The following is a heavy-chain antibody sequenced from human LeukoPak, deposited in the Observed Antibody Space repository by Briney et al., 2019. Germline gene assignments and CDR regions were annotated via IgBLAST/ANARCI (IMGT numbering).Heavy chain of an antibody. CDR1: GGSISSYY. J-gene: IGHJ6*03. CDR2: IYYNGST. CDR3: ARARDDSIEGWIDYYYYYMDV. V-gene: IGHV4-59*01. D-gene: IGHD3-22*01. Sequence: SETLSLTCTVSGGSISSYYWSWIRQPPGKGLEWIGYIYYNGSTNYNPSLKSRVTISVDTSKNQFSLKLSSVTAADTAVYYCARARDDSIEGWIDYYYYYMDVWGKGTTVTVSS.